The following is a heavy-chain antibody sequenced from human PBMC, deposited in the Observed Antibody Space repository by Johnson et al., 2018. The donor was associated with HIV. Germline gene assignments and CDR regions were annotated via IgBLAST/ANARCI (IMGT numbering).Heavy chain of an antibody. V-gene: IGHV3-30-3*01. CDR3: ATDAFDI. Sequence: QMQLVESGGGVVQPGRSLRLSCAASGFTFSSYAMHWVRQAPGKGLEWVAVISYDGSNKYYADSVKGRFSISRDNSKNTLYLHMNSLRAEDTAVYYCATDAFDIWGQGTMVTVSS. CDR1: GFTFSSYA. J-gene: IGHJ3*02. CDR2: ISYDGSNK.